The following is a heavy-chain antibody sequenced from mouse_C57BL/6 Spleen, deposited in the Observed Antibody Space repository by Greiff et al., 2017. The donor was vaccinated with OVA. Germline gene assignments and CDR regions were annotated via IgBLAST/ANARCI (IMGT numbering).Heavy chain of an antibody. V-gene: IGHV1-64*01. CDR1: GYTFTSYW. D-gene: IGHD4-1*01. Sequence: QVHVKQPGAELVKPGASVKLSCKASGYTFTSYWMHWVKQRPGQGLEWIGMIHPNSGSTNYNEKFKSKATLTVDKSSSTAYMQLSSLTSEDSAVYYCASLGRDAMDYWGQGTSVTVSS. CDR3: ASLGRDAMDY. J-gene: IGHJ4*01. CDR2: IHPNSGST.